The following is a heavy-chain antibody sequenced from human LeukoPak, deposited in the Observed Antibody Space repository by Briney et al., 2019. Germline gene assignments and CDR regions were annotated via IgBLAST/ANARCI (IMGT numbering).Heavy chain of an antibody. CDR1: GFTFTSSA. Sequence: SVKVSCKASGFTFTSSAMQWVRQARGQRLEWIGWIVVGSGNTNYAQKLQERVTITRDMSTSTAYMELSRLRSEDTAVYYCAAEWQRITISGVPTNDAFDIWGQGTMVTVSS. J-gene: IGHJ3*02. CDR2: IVVGSGNT. V-gene: IGHV1-58*02. CDR3: AAEWQRITISGVPTNDAFDI. D-gene: IGHD3-9*01.